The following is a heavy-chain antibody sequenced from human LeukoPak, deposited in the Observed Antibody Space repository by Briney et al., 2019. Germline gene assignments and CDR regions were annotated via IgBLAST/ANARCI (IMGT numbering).Heavy chain of an antibody. D-gene: IGHD6-13*01. CDR2: MNPNSGNT. V-gene: IGHV1-8*01. J-gene: IGHJ3*02. Sequence: ASVKVSCKASGYTFTSYDINWVRQATGQGLEWMGWMNPNSGNTGYAQKFQGRVTMTRNTSISTAYMELSSLRSEDTAVYYCAKVDYSSSWYPDAFDIRGQGTMVTVSS. CDR3: AKVDYSSSWYPDAFDI. CDR1: GYTFTSYD.